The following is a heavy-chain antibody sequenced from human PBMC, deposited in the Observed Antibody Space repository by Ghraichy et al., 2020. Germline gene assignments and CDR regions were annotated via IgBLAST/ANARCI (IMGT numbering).Heavy chain of an antibody. CDR1: GGSISSYY. V-gene: IGHV4-59*01. CDR2: IYYNGNT. J-gene: IGHJ6*03. D-gene: IGHD1-26*01. Sequence: SETLSLTCTVSGGSISSYYWNWIRQPPGRGLEWNGYIYYNGNTNYNPSLKSRVTISKDTSNNQFSLRLSSVTAADTAVYYCARGLNSGHYYYYYMDVWGKGTTVTVSS. CDR3: ARGLNSGHYYYYYMDV.